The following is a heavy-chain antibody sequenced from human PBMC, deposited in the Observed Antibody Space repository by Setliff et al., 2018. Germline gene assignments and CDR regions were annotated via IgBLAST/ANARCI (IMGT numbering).Heavy chain of an antibody. Sequence: PSETLSLTCAVYGGSFSTYYWIWIRQPPGKGLEWIGSIYYSGSTNYNPSLKSRVTISVDTSKNQVSLKLSSVTAADTAVYYCARLGLWFGELYIGPWGQGTLVTVSS. V-gene: IGHV4-59*08. D-gene: IGHD3-10*01. CDR2: IYYSGST. CDR3: ARLGLWFGELYIGP. J-gene: IGHJ5*02. CDR1: GGSFSTYY.